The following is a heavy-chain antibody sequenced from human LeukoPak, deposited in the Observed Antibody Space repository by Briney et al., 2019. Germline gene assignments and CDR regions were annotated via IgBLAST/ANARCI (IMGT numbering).Heavy chain of an antibody. Sequence: GASVKVSCKASGYTFTSYGISWVRQAPGQGLEWMGWISAYNGNTNYAQKLQGRVTMTTDTSTSTAYMELRSLRSDGTAVYYCARAMGTIVVVPAAYDYWGQGTLVTVSS. CDR2: ISAYNGNT. J-gene: IGHJ4*02. CDR3: ARAMGTIVVVPAAYDY. D-gene: IGHD2-2*01. CDR1: GYTFTSYG. V-gene: IGHV1-18*01.